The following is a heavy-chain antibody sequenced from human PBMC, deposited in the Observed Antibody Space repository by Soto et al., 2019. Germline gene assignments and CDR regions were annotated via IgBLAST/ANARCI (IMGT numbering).Heavy chain of an antibody. Sequence: QVQLVQSGAEVKKPGSSVKVSCKASGGTFSSYAISWVRQAPGQGLEWMGGIIPIFGTANYAQKFQGRVTITADESTSTAYMELSSLRSEDTAVYYCARDSASGYDSYYYYGMDVWGQGTTVTASS. J-gene: IGHJ6*02. D-gene: IGHD5-12*01. CDR2: IIPIFGTA. CDR3: ARDSASGYDSYYYYGMDV. CDR1: GGTFSSYA. V-gene: IGHV1-69*01.